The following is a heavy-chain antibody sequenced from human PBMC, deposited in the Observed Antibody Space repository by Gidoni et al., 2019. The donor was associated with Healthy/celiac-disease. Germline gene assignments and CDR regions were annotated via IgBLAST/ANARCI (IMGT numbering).Heavy chain of an antibody. Sequence: QVQLVQSGAEVKKPGASVKVSCKASGYTFTSYGISWVRQAPGQGLEWMGWISAYNGNTNYAQKLQGRVTMTTDTSTSTAYMELRSLRSDDTAVYYCARDPGGEAYCGGDCYSDAFDIWGQGTMVTVSS. J-gene: IGHJ3*02. CDR2: ISAYNGNT. D-gene: IGHD2-21*02. CDR3: ARDPGGEAYCGGDCYSDAFDI. V-gene: IGHV1-18*04. CDR1: GYTFTSYG.